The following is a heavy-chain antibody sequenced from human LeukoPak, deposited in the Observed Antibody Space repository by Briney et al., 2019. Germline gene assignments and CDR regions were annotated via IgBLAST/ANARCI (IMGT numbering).Heavy chain of an antibody. CDR2: VYSDGRT. V-gene: IGHV3-23*05. D-gene: IGHD2-15*01. CDR1: GFTFDDYA. Sequence: GGSLRLSCAASGFTFDDYAMHWVRQAPGKGLEWVSVVYSDGRTFYTDSVKGRFTIVRDNSNNTVDLQMNSLRVEDTAVYFCVRASWGYEFDSWGRGTLVTVSS. J-gene: IGHJ4*02. CDR3: VRASWGYEFDS.